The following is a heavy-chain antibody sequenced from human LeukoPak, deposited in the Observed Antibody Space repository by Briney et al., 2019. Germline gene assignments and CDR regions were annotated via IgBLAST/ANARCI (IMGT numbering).Heavy chain of an antibody. V-gene: IGHV1-2*02. J-gene: IGHJ4*02. CDR3: ARDLRPPYYDFWSGEGPMDY. D-gene: IGHD3-3*01. Sequence: ASVKVSCKASGYTFTGYYMHWVRQAPGQGLEWMGWINPNSGGTNYAQKFQGRVTMTRDTSISTAYMELSRLRSDDTAVYYCARDLRPPYYDFWSGEGPMDYWGQGTLVTVSS. CDR1: GYTFTGYY. CDR2: INPNSGGT.